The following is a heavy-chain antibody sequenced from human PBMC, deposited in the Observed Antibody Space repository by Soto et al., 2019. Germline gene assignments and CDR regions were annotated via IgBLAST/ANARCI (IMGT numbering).Heavy chain of an antibody. Sequence: GGSLRLSCAASGFTFSSYGMHWVRQAPGKGLEWVEVISYDGSNKYYTDSVEGRFTISRDNSKNTLYLQMNCLRAEDTAVYYCAKESRRYSCSWSDYWGQGTLVTVSS. CDR2: ISYDGSNK. CDR1: GFTFSSYG. D-gene: IGHD6-13*01. V-gene: IGHV3-30*18. CDR3: AKESRRYSCSWSDY. J-gene: IGHJ4*02.